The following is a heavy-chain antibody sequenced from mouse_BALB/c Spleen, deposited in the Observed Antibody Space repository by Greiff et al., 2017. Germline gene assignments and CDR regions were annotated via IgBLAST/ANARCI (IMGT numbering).Heavy chain of an antibody. Sequence: VQLQESGPGLVQPSQSLSITCTVSGFSLTSYGVHWVRQSPGKGLEWLGVIWSGGSTDYNAAFISRLSISKDNSKSQVFFKMNSLQANDTAIYYCARKPPLLRLDAMDYWGQGTSVTVSS. D-gene: IGHD1-2*01. CDR2: IWSGGST. V-gene: IGHV2-2*02. CDR1: GFSLTSYG. CDR3: ARKPPLLRLDAMDY. J-gene: IGHJ4*01.